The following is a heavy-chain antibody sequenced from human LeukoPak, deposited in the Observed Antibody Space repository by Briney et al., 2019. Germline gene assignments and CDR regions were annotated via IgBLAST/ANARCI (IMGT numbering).Heavy chain of an antibody. V-gene: IGHV1-69*05. CDR2: IIPIFGTA. CDR1: GGTFSSYA. J-gene: IGHJ5*02. Sequence: SVKVSCKASGGTFSSYAISWVRQAPGQGLEWMGRIIPIFGTANYAQKFQGRVTMTTDTSTSTAYMELRSLRSDDTAVYYCARDLYRDSLPVSWFDPWGQGTLVTVSS. D-gene: IGHD4-11*01. CDR3: ARDLYRDSLPVSWFDP.